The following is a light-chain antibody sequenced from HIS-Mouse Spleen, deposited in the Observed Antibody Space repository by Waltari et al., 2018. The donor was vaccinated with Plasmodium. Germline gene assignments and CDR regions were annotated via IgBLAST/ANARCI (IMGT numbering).Light chain of an antibody. CDR3: QQYNNWSFT. CDR2: GAS. V-gene: IGKV3-15*01. CDR1: QSVSSN. J-gene: IGKJ3*01. Sequence: EIVMTQSPATLSVSPGERATLTCRASQSVSSNLAWYQQSPGQAPRLLIYGASTRATGIPARFSGRGSGTEFTLTISSLQSEDFAVYYCQQYNNWSFTFGPGTKVDIK.